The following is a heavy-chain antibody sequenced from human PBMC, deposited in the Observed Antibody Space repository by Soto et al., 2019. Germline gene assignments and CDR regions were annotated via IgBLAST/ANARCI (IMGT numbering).Heavy chain of an antibody. V-gene: IGHV3-30*18. J-gene: IGHJ4*02. Sequence: QVQLVESGGGVVQPGRSLRLSYAASGFTFSNYGIHWVRQAPGKGLEWVAVISDDGKNEYYADSVKGRFTISRDNSKNSLYLQMNSLRADDTAVYYCAKEGIELWSAFDYWGQGTLVTVSS. CDR1: GFTFSNYG. CDR2: ISDDGKNE. D-gene: IGHD5-18*01. CDR3: AKEGIELWSAFDY.